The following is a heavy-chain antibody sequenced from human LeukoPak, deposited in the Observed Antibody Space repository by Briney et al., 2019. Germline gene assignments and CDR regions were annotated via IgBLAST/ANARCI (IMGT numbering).Heavy chain of an antibody. Sequence: PGGSLRLSCAASGFTFSSYAMSWVRQAPGKGLEWVSAISGSGGSTYYADSVKGRFTISRDNSKNTLYLQMNSLRAEGTAVYYCAKFGTAGPHFDYWGQGTLVTVSS. D-gene: IGHD6-13*01. CDR2: ISGSGGST. J-gene: IGHJ4*02. V-gene: IGHV3-23*01. CDR3: AKFGTAGPHFDY. CDR1: GFTFSSYA.